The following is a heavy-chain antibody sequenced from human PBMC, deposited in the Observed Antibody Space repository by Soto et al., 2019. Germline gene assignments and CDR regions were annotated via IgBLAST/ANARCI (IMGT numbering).Heavy chain of an antibody. V-gene: IGHV3-33*01. CDR2: IWYDGSNK. Sequence: QVQLVESGGGVVQPGRSLRLSCAASGFTFSSYGMHWVRQAPGKGLEWVAVIWYDGSNKYYADSVKGRFTISRDNSKNTLYMQMNSRRAEDTAVYYCARESYDSSGYYLAYDYYGMDVWGQGTTVTVSS. CDR1: GFTFSSYG. J-gene: IGHJ6*02. CDR3: ARESYDSSGYYLAYDYYGMDV. D-gene: IGHD3-22*01.